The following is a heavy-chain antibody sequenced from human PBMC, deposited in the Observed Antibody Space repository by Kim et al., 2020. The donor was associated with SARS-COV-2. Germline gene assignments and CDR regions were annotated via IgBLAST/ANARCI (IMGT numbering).Heavy chain of an antibody. J-gene: IGHJ6*02. CDR2: ISAYNGNT. CDR1: GYTFTSYG. V-gene: IGHV1-18*01. Sequence: ASVKVSCKASGYTFTSYGISWVRKAPGQGLEWMGWISAYNGNTNYAQKLQGRVTMTTDTSTSTAYMELRSLRSDDTAVYYCARDDLWFGELKYGMDVWGQGTTVTVSS. D-gene: IGHD3-10*01. CDR3: ARDDLWFGELKYGMDV.